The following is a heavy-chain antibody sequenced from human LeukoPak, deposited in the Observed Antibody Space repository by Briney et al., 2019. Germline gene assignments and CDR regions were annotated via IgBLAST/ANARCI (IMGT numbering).Heavy chain of an antibody. J-gene: IGHJ5*02. CDR3: ARVRMSAAALSWFDP. Sequence: EASVKVSCKASGDTFSNYAVNWMRQAPGQGLEWMGGIIPLFRKANYAQKFQDRVTITADDSTTTVYMEVKGLRFEDTATYYCARVRMSAAALSWFDPWGQGTLVTISS. CDR2: IIPLFRKA. D-gene: IGHD3-3*01. CDR1: GDTFSNYA. V-gene: IGHV1-69*01.